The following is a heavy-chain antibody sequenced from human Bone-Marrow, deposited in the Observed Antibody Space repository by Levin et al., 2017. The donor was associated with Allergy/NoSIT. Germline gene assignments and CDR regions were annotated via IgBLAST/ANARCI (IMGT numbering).Heavy chain of an antibody. Sequence: GESLKISCAASGFTFSNAWMSWVRQAPGKGLEWVGRIKSKTDGGTIEYAAPVKGRFTISRDDSKNTLSLQMNSLKTEDTAVYYCTTYSSSWYYFDYWGQGTLVTVSS. CDR1: GFTFSNAW. D-gene: IGHD6-13*01. V-gene: IGHV3-15*01. CDR3: TTYSSSWYYFDY. J-gene: IGHJ4*02. CDR2: IKSKTDGGTI.